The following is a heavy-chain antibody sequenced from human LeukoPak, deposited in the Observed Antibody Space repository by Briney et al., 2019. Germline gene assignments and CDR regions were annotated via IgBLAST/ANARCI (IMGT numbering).Heavy chain of an antibody. D-gene: IGHD3-9*01. V-gene: IGHV3-7*03. J-gene: IGHJ4*02. Sequence: PGGSLRLSCAASGFDCSRYWMTWVRQAPGKGLEWVANIEQDGGEEYYVDSVKGRFTISRDNAKNSPYLQMNSLRVEDTAVYYCARGRYVDWLFDYWGQGTLVTVSS. CDR1: GFDCSRYW. CDR3: ARGRYVDWLFDY. CDR2: IEQDGGEE.